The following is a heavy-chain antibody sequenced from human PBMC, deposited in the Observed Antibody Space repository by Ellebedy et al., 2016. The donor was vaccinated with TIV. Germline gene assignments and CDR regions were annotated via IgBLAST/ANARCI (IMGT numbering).Heavy chain of an antibody. CDR1: GDRVSSISTA. CDR2: TYYRSTWSY. Sequence: SQTLSLTCXISGDRVSSISTAWNWIRQSPSRGLEWLGRTYYRSTWSYDYALSVKSRININADTSKNQFSLHLNSVTPDDTAVYYCARGRDSAFDYWGQGTLVAVSS. D-gene: IGHD2-15*01. J-gene: IGHJ4*02. CDR3: ARGRDSAFDY. V-gene: IGHV6-1*01.